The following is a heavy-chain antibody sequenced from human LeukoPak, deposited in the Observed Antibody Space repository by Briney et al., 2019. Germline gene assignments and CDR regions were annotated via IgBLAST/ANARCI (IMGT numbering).Heavy chain of an antibody. J-gene: IGHJ1*01. CDR3: ATQANFYDSSGYFHH. D-gene: IGHD3-22*01. Sequence: SETLSLTCTVSGGSISSYYWSWILQPPGKGLEWIGYIYYSGSTNYNPSLKSRVTISVDTSKNQFSLKLSSVTAADTAVYYCATQANFYDSSGYFHHWGQGTLVTVSS. V-gene: IGHV4-59*08. CDR2: IYYSGST. CDR1: GGSISSYY.